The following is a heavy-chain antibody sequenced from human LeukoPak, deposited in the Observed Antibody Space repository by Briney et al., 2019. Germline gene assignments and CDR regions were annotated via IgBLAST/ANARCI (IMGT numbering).Heavy chain of an antibody. D-gene: IGHD6-13*01. Sequence: SETLSLTCTVSGGSISSSSYYWGWIRQPPGKGLEWIGSIYYSGSTYYSPSLKSRVTISVDTSKNQFSLKLSSVTAADTAVYYCARRSPAAGTDYYYYYMDVWGKGTTVTVSS. CDR1: GGSISSSSYY. V-gene: IGHV4-39*01. J-gene: IGHJ6*03. CDR2: IYYSGST. CDR3: ARRSPAAGTDYYYYYMDV.